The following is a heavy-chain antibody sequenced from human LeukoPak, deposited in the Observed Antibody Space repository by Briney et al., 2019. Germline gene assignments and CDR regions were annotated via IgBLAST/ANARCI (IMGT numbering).Heavy chain of an antibody. Sequence: GGSLRLSCAASGFTFSSYAMSWVRQAPGKGLEWVSAISGSGGSTYYADSVKGRFTIPRDNSKNTLYLQMNSLRAEDTAVYYCAKDTRISSSWYSDYWGQGTLVTVSS. CDR1: GFTFSSYA. V-gene: IGHV3-23*01. CDR2: ISGSGGST. CDR3: AKDTRISSSWYSDY. D-gene: IGHD6-13*01. J-gene: IGHJ4*02.